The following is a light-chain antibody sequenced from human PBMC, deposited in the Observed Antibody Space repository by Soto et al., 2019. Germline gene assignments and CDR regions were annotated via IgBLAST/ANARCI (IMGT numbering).Light chain of an antibody. J-gene: IGKJ5*01. CDR1: QDINTY. CDR2: AAS. Sequence: DIQLTQSPSFLSASVGDRVTITCRASQDINTYLAWYQQKPGKAPKLLIFAASTLQNGVPSRFSGSGSGTEFTVTITRLQPEDVATYYCQQRKSYPITFGQGTRLEIK. CDR3: QQRKSYPIT. V-gene: IGKV1-9*01.